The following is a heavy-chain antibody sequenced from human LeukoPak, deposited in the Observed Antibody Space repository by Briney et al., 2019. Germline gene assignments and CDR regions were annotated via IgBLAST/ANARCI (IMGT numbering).Heavy chain of an antibody. J-gene: IGHJ4*02. CDR1: GYTLTSYG. Sequence: ASVKVSCKASGYTLTSYGISWVRQAPGQGLEWMGWISAYNGNTNYAQKLQGRVTMTTDTSTSTAYMELSSLRSEDTAVYYCARGYCSSTSCYDGSYYFDYWGQGTLVTVSS. CDR3: ARGYCSSTSCYDGSYYFDY. CDR2: ISAYNGNT. D-gene: IGHD2-2*01. V-gene: IGHV1-18*04.